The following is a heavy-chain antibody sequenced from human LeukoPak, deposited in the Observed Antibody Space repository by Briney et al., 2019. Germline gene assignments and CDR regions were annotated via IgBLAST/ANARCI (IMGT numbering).Heavy chain of an antibody. CDR3: ATLPDSGSYPNWFDP. V-gene: IGHV1-2*06. CDR1: GYTFTGYY. J-gene: IGHJ5*02. D-gene: IGHD1-26*01. Sequence: ASVKVSCKASGYTFTGYYMHWVQQAPGQGLEWMGRINPNSGGTNYAQKFQGRVTMTRDTSISTAYMELSRLRSDDTAVYYCATLPDSGSYPNWFDPWGQGTLVTVSS. CDR2: INPNSGGT.